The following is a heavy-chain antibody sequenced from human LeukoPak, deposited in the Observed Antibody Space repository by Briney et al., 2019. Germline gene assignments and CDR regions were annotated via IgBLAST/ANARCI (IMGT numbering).Heavy chain of an antibody. J-gene: IGHJ4*02. D-gene: IGHD3-10*01. V-gene: IGHV3-11*01. Sequence: GGSLRLSCAASGFTFSSYWMSWIRQAPGKGLEWVSYISSSGSTIYYADSVKGRFTISRDNAKNSLYLQMNSLRAEDTAVYYCAREAVLLWFGELLRYFDYWGRGTLVTVSS. CDR2: ISSSGSTI. CDR1: GFTFSSYW. CDR3: AREAVLLWFGELLRYFDY.